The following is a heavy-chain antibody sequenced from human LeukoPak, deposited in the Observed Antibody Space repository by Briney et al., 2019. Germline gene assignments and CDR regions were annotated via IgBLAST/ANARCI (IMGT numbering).Heavy chain of an antibody. D-gene: IGHD6-13*01. J-gene: IGHJ4*02. Sequence: GGSLRLSCAASGFTFSSYGMHWVRQAPGKGLEWVAFIRYDGSNKYYADSVKGRFTISRDNSKNTLYLQMNSLRAEDTAVYYCAKDGPPLAAAGYFDYWGQGTLVTVSS. CDR2: IRYDGSNK. CDR1: GFTFSSYG. V-gene: IGHV3-30*02. CDR3: AKDGPPLAAAGYFDY.